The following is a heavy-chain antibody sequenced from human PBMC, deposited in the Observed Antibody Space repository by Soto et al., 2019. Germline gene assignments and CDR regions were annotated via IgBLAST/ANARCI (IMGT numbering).Heavy chain of an antibody. V-gene: IGHV3-30*18. CDR3: AKARADYYYASGPFDY. CDR2: ISYDGSNK. CDR1: GFTFSSYG. D-gene: IGHD3-10*01. Sequence: PGGSLRLSCAASGFTFSSYGMHWVRQAPGKGLEWVAIISYDGSNKYYADSVKGRFTISRDNSKNTLHLQMNSLRAEDTAVYYCAKARADYYYASGPFDYWGQGTLVTVSS. J-gene: IGHJ4*02.